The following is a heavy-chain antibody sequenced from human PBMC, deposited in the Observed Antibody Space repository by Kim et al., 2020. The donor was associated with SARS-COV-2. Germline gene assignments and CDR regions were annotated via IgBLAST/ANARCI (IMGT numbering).Heavy chain of an antibody. CDR3: ARSVDTPGYEGVLDY. D-gene: IGHD5-12*01. Sequence: PYIKSRVTRSVDTSKNQFSLKLSSVTAADTAVYYCARSVDTPGYEGVLDYWGQGTLVTVSS. V-gene: IGHV4-31*02. J-gene: IGHJ4*02.